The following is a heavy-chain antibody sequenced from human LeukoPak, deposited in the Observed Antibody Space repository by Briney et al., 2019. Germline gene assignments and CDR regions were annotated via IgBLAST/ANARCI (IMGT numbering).Heavy chain of an antibody. CDR1: GLTFSSYA. CDR3: AKDGGDYLYWYFDL. Sequence: PGGSLRLSCAASGLTFSSYAMSWVRQAPGKGLEWVSAISGSGGSTYYADSVKGRFTISRDNSKNTLYLQMNSLRAEDTAVYYCAKDGGDYLYWYFDLWGRGTLVTVSS. CDR2: ISGSGGST. J-gene: IGHJ2*01. V-gene: IGHV3-23*01. D-gene: IGHD4-17*01.